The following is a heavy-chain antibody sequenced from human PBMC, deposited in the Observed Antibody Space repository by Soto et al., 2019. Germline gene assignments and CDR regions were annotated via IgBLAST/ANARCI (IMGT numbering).Heavy chain of an antibody. CDR2: ISGSGVNA. D-gene: IGHD1-1*01. J-gene: IGHJ2*01. CDR3: ARKPHWQYWYFDL. CDR1: GFAFQNHG. V-gene: IGHV3-20*01. Sequence: ESRGSVIRPGGSLRLSCAASGFAFQNHGMAWVRQVPGKGLEWVAGISGSGVNAGYADSVKGRFTISRDNGDNSLYLEINNLGVEDTALYHCARKPHWQYWYFDLWGRGTLVTVSS.